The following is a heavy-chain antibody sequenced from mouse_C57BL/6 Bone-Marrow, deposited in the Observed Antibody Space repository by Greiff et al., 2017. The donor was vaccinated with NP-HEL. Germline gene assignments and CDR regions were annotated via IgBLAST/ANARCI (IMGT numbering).Heavy chain of an antibody. Sequence: VQLQQSGAELVRPGASVKLSCKASGFTFTSYGICWVRQRPDQGLAWIAKICPRSSYTYYTEKFKGKATLTADKSSSTTYMELRSLTSEDSAVYFCARWDYGSRLWFGYWGKGTLVTVYA. D-gene: IGHD1-1*01. CDR3: ARWDYGSRLWFGY. J-gene: IGHJ3*01. CDR1: GFTFTSYG. V-gene: IGHV1-81*01. CDR2: ICPRSSYT.